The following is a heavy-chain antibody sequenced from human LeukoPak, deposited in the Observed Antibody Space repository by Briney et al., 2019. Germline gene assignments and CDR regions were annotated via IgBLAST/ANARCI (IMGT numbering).Heavy chain of an antibody. D-gene: IGHD3-22*01. Sequence: SETLSLTCTVSGGSINSITNYWGWIRQPPGKGLEWIGSIYYSGSTYYNPSLKSRDTISVNTSKNQFSLKLSSVTAADTAVYYCARTTYYYDSSGYYYHGDFDYWGQGTLVTVSS. CDR3: ARTTYYYDSSGYYYHGDFDY. CDR2: IYYSGST. CDR1: GGSINSITNY. J-gene: IGHJ4*02. V-gene: IGHV4-39*07.